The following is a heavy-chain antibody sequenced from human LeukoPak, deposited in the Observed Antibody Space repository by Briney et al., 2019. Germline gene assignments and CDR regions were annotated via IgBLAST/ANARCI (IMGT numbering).Heavy chain of an antibody. V-gene: IGHV4-4*07. J-gene: IGHJ4*02. D-gene: IGHD6-19*01. CDR2: IQTSGST. CDR3: ARVGSGWSFDY. Sequence: KSSETLSLTCTVSGGSISSYYWSWIRQPAGRGLEWIGRIQTSGSTNYNPSLKSRVTMSVDASKNKFSLKVNSVTAADTAVYYCARVGSGWSFDYWDQGTLVTVSS. CDR1: GGSISSYY.